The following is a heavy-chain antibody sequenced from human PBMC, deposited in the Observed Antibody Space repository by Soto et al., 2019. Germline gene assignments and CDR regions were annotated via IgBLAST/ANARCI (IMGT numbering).Heavy chain of an antibody. CDR3: ARDMTRTVVPYFDF. Sequence: SVKVSCKASGYTSTSNAIHWVRQAPGQGLEWMGRIIPISGAANYAQKFQGRVTITADKSTSTSYMELSSLRSEDTAVYYCARDMTRTVVPYFDFWGQGTLVTVSS. D-gene: IGHD1-7*01. CDR1: GYTSTSNA. V-gene: IGHV1-69*06. CDR2: IIPISGAA. J-gene: IGHJ4*02.